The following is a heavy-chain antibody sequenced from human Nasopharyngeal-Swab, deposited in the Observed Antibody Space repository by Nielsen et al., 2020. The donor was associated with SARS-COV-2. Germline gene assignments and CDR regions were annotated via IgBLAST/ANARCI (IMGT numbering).Heavy chain of an antibody. V-gene: IGHV4-39*01. D-gene: IGHD5-18*01. Sequence: SETLSLTCTVAGGCISSSSYYWGWIRQPPGKGLEWIGSIYYSGSTYYNPSLKSRVTISVDTSKNQFSLKLRSVTAADTAVYYCARGGYSYGFDYWGQGTLVTVSS. CDR3: ARGGYSYGFDY. J-gene: IGHJ4*02. CDR2: IYYSGST. CDR1: GGCISSSSYY.